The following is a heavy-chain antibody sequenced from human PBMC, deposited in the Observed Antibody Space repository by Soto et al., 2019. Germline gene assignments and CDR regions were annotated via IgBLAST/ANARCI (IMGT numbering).Heavy chain of an antibody. CDR3: ARGGHIAVVTDSFDS. J-gene: IGHJ4*02. CDR1: GYPFNTYY. V-gene: IGHV1-46*02. Sequence: ASVKVSCKSSGYPFNTYYLHWVRQAPGQGLERMGMIHPSGGGSTYAQKFLGRVTMTMDSSTSTVFMELTSLRSADTAVYYCARGGHIAVVTDSFDSWGQGTLVTVS. D-gene: IGHD2-21*02. CDR2: IHPSGGGS.